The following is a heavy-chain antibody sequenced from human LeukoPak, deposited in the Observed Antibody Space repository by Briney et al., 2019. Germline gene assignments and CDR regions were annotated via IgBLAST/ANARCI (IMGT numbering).Heavy chain of an antibody. D-gene: IGHD3-3*01. CDR2: IRYDGSNK. CDR3: AKDPITIFGVFTQDAFDI. Sequence: PGGSLRLSCAASGFTFSSYGMHWVRQAPGKGLEWVAFIRYDGSNKYYADSVKGRFTISRDNSKNTLYLQMNSLRAEDTAVYYCAKDPITIFGVFTQDAFDIWGQGTMVTVSS. CDR1: GFTFSSYG. J-gene: IGHJ3*02. V-gene: IGHV3-30*02.